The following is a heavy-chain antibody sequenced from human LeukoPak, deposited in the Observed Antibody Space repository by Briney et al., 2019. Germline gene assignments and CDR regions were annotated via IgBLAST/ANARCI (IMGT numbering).Heavy chain of an antibody. Sequence: ASVRVSCKASGFTFTSNHIHCVRQAPGQGLEWMGVINPSGDSTSYAQKFQGRVTMTRDTSTSTVYMELSSLRSEDTAIYYCAKLAASETGEGSWGQGTLVTVSS. CDR3: AKLAASETGEGS. V-gene: IGHV1-46*01. CDR1: GFTFTSNH. J-gene: IGHJ5*02. D-gene: IGHD6-13*01. CDR2: INPSGDST.